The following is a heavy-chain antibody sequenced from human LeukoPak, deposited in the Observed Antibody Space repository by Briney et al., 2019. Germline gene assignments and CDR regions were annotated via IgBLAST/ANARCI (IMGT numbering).Heavy chain of an antibody. J-gene: IGHJ4*02. CDR3: AREVTIFGVVISPTYFDY. CDR2: ISYDGSNE. V-gene: IGHV3-30-3*01. D-gene: IGHD3-3*01. Sequence: GRSLRLSCAASGFTFSSYAMHWVRQAPGKELEWVSVISYDGSNEYYADSVKGRFTISRDNSKNTLYLQMNSLRAEDTAVYYCAREVTIFGVVISPTYFDYWGQGTLVTVSS. CDR1: GFTFSSYA.